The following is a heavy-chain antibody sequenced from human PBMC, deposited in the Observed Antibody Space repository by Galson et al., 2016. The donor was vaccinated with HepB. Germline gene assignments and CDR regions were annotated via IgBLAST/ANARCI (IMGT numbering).Heavy chain of an antibody. CDR3: AMGLCSSTSCFGDPYFDY. CDR1: GGSIGSRGYY. D-gene: IGHD2-2*01. V-gene: IGHV4-31*03. Sequence: TLSLTCTVSGGSIGSRGYYWSWIRQHPGKGLEWIGYIYYSGGTYYNPSLQSRLTISLDTSKNHFSLKLSSVTAADTAVYYCAMGLCSSTSCFGDPYFDYWGQGTLVTVSS. J-gene: IGHJ4*02. CDR2: IYYSGGT.